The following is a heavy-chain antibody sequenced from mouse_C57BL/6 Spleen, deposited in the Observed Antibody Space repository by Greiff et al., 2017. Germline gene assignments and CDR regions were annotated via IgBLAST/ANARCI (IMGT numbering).Heavy chain of an antibody. CDR3: ARHLYSAVDY. V-gene: IGHV1-47*01. Sequence: QVQLQQPGAELVKPGASVKMSCKASGYTFTTYSIEWMKQNRGKSLEWIGNFHPNNDDTKYNEKFKGKATLTVEKSYSTVYLDLSRLTSDYSAVFYCARHLYSAVDYWGPGTSVTVSS. CDR2: FHPNNDDT. CDR1: GYTFTTYS. J-gene: IGHJ4*01. D-gene: IGHD6-5*01.